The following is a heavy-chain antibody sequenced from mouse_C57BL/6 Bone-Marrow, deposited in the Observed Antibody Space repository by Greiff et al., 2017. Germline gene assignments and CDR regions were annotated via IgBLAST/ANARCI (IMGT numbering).Heavy chain of an antibody. V-gene: IGHV5-6*01. Sequence: DVQLQESGGDLVKPGGSLKLSCAASGFTFSSYGMSWVRQTPDKRLEWVATISSGGSYTYYPDSVKGRFTISRDNAKNTLYLQMSSLKSEDTAMYYCARQGVDSSGPWFAYWGQGTLVTVSA. CDR2: ISSGGSYT. CDR1: GFTFSSYG. CDR3: ARQGVDSSGPWFAY. D-gene: IGHD3-2*02. J-gene: IGHJ3*01.